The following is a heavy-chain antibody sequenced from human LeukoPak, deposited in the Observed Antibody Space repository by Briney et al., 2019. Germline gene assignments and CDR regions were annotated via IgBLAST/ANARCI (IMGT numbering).Heavy chain of an antibody. CDR3: TRLGDYSEAGGY. CDR1: GFTLSDSS. D-gene: IGHD4-11*01. V-gene: IGHV3-73*01. CDR2: IRSKANNYAI. J-gene: IGHJ4*02. Sequence: GGSLRLSCAASGFTLSDSSVYWVRQASGKGLEWLGRIRSKANNYAISYAASVRGRFTVSRDDSKNMAYLQMSSLRTEDTAIYYCTRLGDYSEAGGYWGQGTLVTVSS.